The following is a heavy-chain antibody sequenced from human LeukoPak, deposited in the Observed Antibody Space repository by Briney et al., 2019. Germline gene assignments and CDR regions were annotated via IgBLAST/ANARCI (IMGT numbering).Heavy chain of an antibody. J-gene: IGHJ3*01. D-gene: IGHD3-22*01. Sequence: GGSLRLSCRASGYTFSSYAMPWVRQAPGKGLEWVALIWYDGSKKNYADSVQGRFTISRDNSKDTLYLQLNSLRVEDTAVYHCAKEIYYDSTSASNGFDLWGQGTMVIVSS. CDR2: IWYDGSKK. CDR1: GYTFSSYA. CDR3: AKEIYYDSTSASNGFDL. V-gene: IGHV3-33*06.